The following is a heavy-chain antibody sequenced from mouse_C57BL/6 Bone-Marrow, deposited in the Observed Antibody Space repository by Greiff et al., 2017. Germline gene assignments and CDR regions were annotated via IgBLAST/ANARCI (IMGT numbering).Heavy chain of an antibody. D-gene: IGHD2-3*01. Sequence: EVQLVESGPELVKPGASVKIPCKASGYTFTDYNMDWVKQSHGKSLEWIGDINPNNGGTIYNQKFKGKATLTVDKSSSTAYMELRSLTSEDTAVYYCARSRWLLLDYFDYWGQGTTLTVSS. CDR2: INPNNGGT. V-gene: IGHV1-18*01. CDR1: GYTFTDYN. CDR3: ARSRWLLLDYFDY. J-gene: IGHJ2*01.